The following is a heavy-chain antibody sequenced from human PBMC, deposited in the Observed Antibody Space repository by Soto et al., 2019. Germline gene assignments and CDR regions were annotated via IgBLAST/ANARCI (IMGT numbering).Heavy chain of an antibody. J-gene: IGHJ4*02. Sequence: TSETLCLTCTVSGGSISSYYWSWIRQPPGKGLEWIGYIYYSGSTNYNPPLKSRVTISVDTSKNQFSLKLSSVTAADTAVYYCARATSDNYDFWSGTFDYWGQGTLVTVSS. D-gene: IGHD3-3*01. V-gene: IGHV4-59*01. CDR1: GGSISSYY. CDR2: IYYSGST. CDR3: ARATSDNYDFWSGTFDY.